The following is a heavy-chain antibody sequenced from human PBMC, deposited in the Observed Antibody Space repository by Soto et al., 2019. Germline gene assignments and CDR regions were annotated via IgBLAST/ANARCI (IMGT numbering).Heavy chain of an antibody. D-gene: IGHD3-22*01. CDR2: ISYDGSNK. Sequence: QVQLVESGGGVVQPGRSLRLSCAASGFLFSSCPMHWVRQAPGKGLEWVALISYDGSNKYYADSVKGRFTISRDNSKDTLYLQMNSLRPEDTAVYYWAGDRFPYETTGYHYWGQGALVTVSS. CDR3: AGDRFPYETTGYHY. J-gene: IGHJ4*02. V-gene: IGHV3-30*14. CDR1: GFLFSSCP.